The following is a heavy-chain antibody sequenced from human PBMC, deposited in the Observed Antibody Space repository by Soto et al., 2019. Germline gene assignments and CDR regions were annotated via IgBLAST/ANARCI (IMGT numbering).Heavy chain of an antibody. J-gene: IGHJ4*02. CDR1: GYIFTSYG. Sequence: QAHLVQSGPEVKKPGASVKVSCKGSGYIFTSYGIAWVRQAPGQGLEWTGWISAHNGKTEYAQKFQGRVTVTRDTPTSTASLEMRSLRSDDTALYYCARGRYGDYWGQGALVTVSS. CDR2: ISAHNGKT. CDR3: ARGRYGDY. D-gene: IGHD4-17*01. V-gene: IGHV1-18*01.